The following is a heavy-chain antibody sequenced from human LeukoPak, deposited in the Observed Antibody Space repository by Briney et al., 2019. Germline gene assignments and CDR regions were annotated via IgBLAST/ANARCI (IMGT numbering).Heavy chain of an antibody. CDR3: ARRMVRGVIRYGFDY. V-gene: IGHV3-48*02. CDR2: ISSSGSTI. Sequence: PGGSLRLSCAASGFTFSSHSMNWVRQAPGKGLEWVSYISSSGSTIYYADSVKGRFTISRDNAKNSLYLQMNSLRDEDTAVYYCARRMVRGVIRYGFDYWGQGTLVTVSS. D-gene: IGHD3-10*01. J-gene: IGHJ4*02. CDR1: GFTFSSHS.